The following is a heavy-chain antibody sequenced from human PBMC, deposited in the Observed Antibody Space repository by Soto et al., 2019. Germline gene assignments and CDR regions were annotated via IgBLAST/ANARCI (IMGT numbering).Heavy chain of an antibody. CDR3: VKIRRDGQTGYAMDV. D-gene: IGHD3-16*01. J-gene: IGHJ6*02. CDR2: INQYGSET. Sequence: LVESGGGLVQPGGSLRLSCGASEFTFSTYWMGWVRQAPGKGLDWVANINQYGSETYYVDSVKGRFTLTRDNAKNSLYLQMTSLRAEDTAVYYCVKIRRDGQTGYAMDVWGQGTTVTVSS. V-gene: IGHV3-7*05. CDR1: EFTFSTYW.